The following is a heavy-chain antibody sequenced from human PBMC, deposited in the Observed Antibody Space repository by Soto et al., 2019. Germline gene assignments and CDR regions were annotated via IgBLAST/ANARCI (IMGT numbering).Heavy chain of an antibody. CDR3: ARGITLPTPLDY. CDR1: GYTFTSYD. J-gene: IGHJ4*02. V-gene: IGHV1-3*01. D-gene: IGHD1-20*01. CDR2: INAGNGNT. Sequence: ASVKVSCKASGYTFTSYDMHWVRQAPGQRLEWMGWINAGNGNTKYSQKFQGRVTITRDTSASTAYMELSSLRSEDTAVYYCARGITLPTPLDYWGQGTLVTVPQ.